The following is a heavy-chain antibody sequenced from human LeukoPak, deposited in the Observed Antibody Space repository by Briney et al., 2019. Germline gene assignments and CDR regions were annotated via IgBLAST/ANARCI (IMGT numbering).Heavy chain of an antibody. J-gene: IGHJ6*02. CDR1: GGSISSGGYY. V-gene: IGHV4-31*03. D-gene: IGHD3-10*01. CDR3: ARDSKWQTMVRGAHYYYGMDV. CDR2: IYYSGST. Sequence: NTSETLSLTCTVSGGSISSGGYYWSWIRQHPGKGLEWIGYIYYSGSTYYNPSLKSRVTISVDTSKNQFSLKLSSVTAADTAVYYCARDSKWQTMVRGAHYYYGMDVWGQGTTVTVS.